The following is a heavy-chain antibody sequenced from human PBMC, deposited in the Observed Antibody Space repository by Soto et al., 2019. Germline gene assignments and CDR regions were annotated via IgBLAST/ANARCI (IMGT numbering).Heavy chain of an antibody. Sequence: PSETLSLTCTVSGGSISSSSYYWGWIRQPPGKGLEWIGSIYYSGSTYYNPSLKSRVTISVDTSKNQFSLKLSSVTAADTAVYYCACTGHGYNNYYYYYGMDVWGQGTTVTVS. CDR3: ACTGHGYNNYYYYYGMDV. V-gene: IGHV4-39*01. CDR2: IYYSGST. J-gene: IGHJ6*02. D-gene: IGHD5-12*01. CDR1: GGSISSSSYY.